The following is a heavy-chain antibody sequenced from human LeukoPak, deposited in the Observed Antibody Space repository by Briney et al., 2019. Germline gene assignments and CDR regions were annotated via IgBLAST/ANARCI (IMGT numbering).Heavy chain of an antibody. CDR1: GGSVTYTNYY. D-gene: IGHD3-22*01. CDR3: ARGTAYYYDSSGYYSY. Sequence: SETLSLTCTVSGGSVTYTNYYWSWIRQPPGKGLEWIGEINHSGSTNYNPSLKSRVTISVDTSKNQFSLKLSSVTAADTAVHYCARGTAYYYDSSGYYSYWGQGTLVTVSS. V-gene: IGHV4-34*01. J-gene: IGHJ4*02. CDR2: INHSGST.